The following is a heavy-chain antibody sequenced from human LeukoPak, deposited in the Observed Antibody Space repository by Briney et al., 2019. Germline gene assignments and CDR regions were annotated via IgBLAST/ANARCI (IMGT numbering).Heavy chain of an antibody. D-gene: IGHD3-22*01. Sequence: PGGSLRLSCAASGFTFSSYAMSWVRQAPGKGLEWVSAISGSGGSTYYADSVKGRFTISRDNSKNTLYLQVNSLRAEDTAVYYCARGEYYYDSSGYDYWGQGTLVTVSS. CDR1: GFTFSSYA. J-gene: IGHJ4*02. CDR3: ARGEYYYDSSGYDY. V-gene: IGHV3-23*01. CDR2: ISGSGGST.